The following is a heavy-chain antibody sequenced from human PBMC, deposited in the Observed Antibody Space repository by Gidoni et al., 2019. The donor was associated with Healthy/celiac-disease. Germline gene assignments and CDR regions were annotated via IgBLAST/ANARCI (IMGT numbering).Heavy chain of an antibody. CDR1: GFTFSSYA. J-gene: IGHJ6*02. V-gene: IGHV3-23*01. Sequence: EVQLLESGGGLVQPGGSLRLSCAASGFTFSSYAMSWVRQAPGKGLEWVSAISGSGGSTYYAASVKARFTISRNISKNTLYLKMNSLRAEDTAVYYCAKDFRGDGYNPYYYYGRDVWGQGPTVTVSS. CDR2: ISGSGGST. D-gene: IGHD5-12*01. CDR3: AKDFRGDGYNPYYYYGRDV.